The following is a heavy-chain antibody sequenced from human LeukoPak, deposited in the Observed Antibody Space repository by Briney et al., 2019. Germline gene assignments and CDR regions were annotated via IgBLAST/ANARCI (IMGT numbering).Heavy chain of an antibody. CDR2: IYHSGST. V-gene: IGHV4-4*02. J-gene: IGHJ4*02. CDR1: GGSISSSNW. Sequence: SETLSLTCAVSGGSISSSNWWSWVRQPPGKGLEWIGEIYHSGSTNYNPSLKSRVTISLDKSKNQFSLELSPVTAADTAVYYCARAGRYYDSSGYYWYFDYWGQGTLVTVSS. D-gene: IGHD3-22*01. CDR3: ARAGRYYDSSGYYWYFDY.